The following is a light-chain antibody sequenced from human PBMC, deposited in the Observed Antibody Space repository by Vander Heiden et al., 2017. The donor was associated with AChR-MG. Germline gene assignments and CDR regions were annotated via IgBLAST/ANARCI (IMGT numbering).Light chain of an antibody. Sequence: EIVMKQSPATLSVSPGERATLSCRASQSVSSNLAWYQQKPGQAPRLLIYGASTRATGIPARFSGSGSGTEFTLTISSLQSEDFAVDYCQQYKNWPPLTFGGRTKVEIK. CDR2: GAS. CDR3: QQYKNWPPLT. CDR1: QSVSSN. J-gene: IGKJ4*01. V-gene: IGKV3-15*01.